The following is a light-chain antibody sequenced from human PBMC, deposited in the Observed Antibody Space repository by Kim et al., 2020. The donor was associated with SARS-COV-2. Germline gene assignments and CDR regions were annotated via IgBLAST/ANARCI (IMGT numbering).Light chain of an antibody. CDR2: AKN. J-gene: IGLJ3*02. V-gene: IGLV3-19*01. CDR1: SLRRYY. Sequence: SSELTQDPAVSVALGQTVRITCQGDSLRRYYATWYQQKPGQAPVIIFYAKNRRPSGIPDRFSGSSSGNTASLAITGAQAEDEADYYCNSRDSSGNRWVFG. CDR3: NSRDSSGNRWV.